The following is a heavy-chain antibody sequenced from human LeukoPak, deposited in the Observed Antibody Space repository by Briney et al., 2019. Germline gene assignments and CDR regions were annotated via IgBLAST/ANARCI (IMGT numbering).Heavy chain of an antibody. CDR2: IYYSGST. CDR3: ARVRRDYGVYFDY. V-gene: IGHV4-59*01. Sequence: SETLSLTCTVSGDSISSYLWSWIRQPPGKGLEWIGSIYYSGSTNYNPSLKSRVTISIDTSKNHFSLKLSSVTAADTAVYHCARVRRDYGVYFDYWGQGTLVTVAS. J-gene: IGHJ4*02. CDR1: GDSISSYL. D-gene: IGHD4-17*01.